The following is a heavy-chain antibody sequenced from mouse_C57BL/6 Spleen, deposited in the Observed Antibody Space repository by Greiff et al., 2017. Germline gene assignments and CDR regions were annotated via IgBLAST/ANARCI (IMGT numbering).Heavy chain of an antibody. CDR2: INPYNGGT. J-gene: IGHJ3*01. Sequence: EVQLQQSGPVLVKPGASVKMSCKASGYTFTDYYMNWVKQSPGKSLEWIGVINPYNGGTSYHQMFTGKATLTVDKSSSTAYMELNSLTSEDSAVYYCVKDSSGSSFAYWGQGTLVTVSA. CDR3: VKDSSGSSFAY. V-gene: IGHV1-19*01. CDR1: GYTFTDYY. D-gene: IGHD3-2*02.